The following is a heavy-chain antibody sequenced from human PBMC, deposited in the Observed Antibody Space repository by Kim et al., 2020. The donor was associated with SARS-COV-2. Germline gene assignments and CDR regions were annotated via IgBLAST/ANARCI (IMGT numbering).Heavy chain of an antibody. CDR3: AKDPGYSSSWDDDFDY. J-gene: IGHJ4*02. CDR1: GFTFSSYG. Sequence: GGSLRLSCAASGFTFSSYGMHWVRQAPGKGLEWVSVISYDGSNKYYADSVKGRFTISRDNSKNTLYLQMNSLRSEDTAVYYCAKDPGYSSSWDDDFDYWGQGTLVTVSS. D-gene: IGHD6-13*01. CDR2: ISYDGSNK. V-gene: IGHV3-30*18.